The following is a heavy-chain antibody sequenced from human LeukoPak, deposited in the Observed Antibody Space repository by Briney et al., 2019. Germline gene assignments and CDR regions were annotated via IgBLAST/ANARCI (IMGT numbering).Heavy chain of an antibody. CDR3: ARDDRSYCGGDCYSNWFDP. CDR1: GGSISSSSYY. D-gene: IGHD2-21*01. J-gene: IGHJ5*02. CDR2: IYHSGST. Sequence: PSETLSLTCTVSGGSISSSSYYWGWIRQPPGKGLEWIGSIYHSGSTYYNPSLKSRVTISVDTSKNQFSLKLSSVTAADTAVYYCARDDRSYCGGDCYSNWFDPWGQGTLVTVSS. V-gene: IGHV4-39*07.